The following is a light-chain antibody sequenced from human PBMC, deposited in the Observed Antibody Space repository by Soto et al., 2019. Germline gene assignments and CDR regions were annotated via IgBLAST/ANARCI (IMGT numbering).Light chain of an antibody. CDR2: CAS. V-gene: IGKV3-15*01. CDR1: QRFXSQ. Sequence: EIWMTQWASALPVALAERAPLSCRASQRFXSQVAWFQREPGEAPRPLXACASTRARGIPARXSGSGSATEFTLPIRSLEPEDFACYYLQQRSSGKTTFGQGTKVDIK. CDR3: QQRSSGKTT. J-gene: IGKJ1*01.